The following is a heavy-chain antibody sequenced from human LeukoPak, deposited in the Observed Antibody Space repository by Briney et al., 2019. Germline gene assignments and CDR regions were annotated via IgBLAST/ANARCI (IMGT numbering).Heavy chain of an antibody. CDR2: ISWNSGSI. CDR3: ATSTVTIPGGAFDI. Sequence: GGSLRLSCAASGFTFSSYWMHWVRQAPGKGLEWVSGISWNSGSIGYADSVKGRFTISRDNAKNSLYLQMNSLRAEDMALYYCATSTVTIPGGAFDIWGQGTMVTVSS. D-gene: IGHD4-17*01. CDR1: GFTFSSYW. V-gene: IGHV3-9*03. J-gene: IGHJ3*02.